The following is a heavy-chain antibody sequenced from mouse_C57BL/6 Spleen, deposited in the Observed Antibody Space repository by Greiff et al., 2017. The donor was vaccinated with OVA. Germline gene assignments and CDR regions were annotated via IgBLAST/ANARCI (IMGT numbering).Heavy chain of an antibody. CDR1: GYAFSSSW. V-gene: IGHV1-82*01. D-gene: IGHD1-1*01. CDR2: IYPGDGDT. J-gene: IGHJ1*03. CDR3: ARLLRSYFDV. Sequence: VKLQESGPELVKPGASVKISCKASGYAFSSSWMNWVKQRPGKGLEWIGRIYPGDGDTNYNGKFKGKATLTADKSSSTAYMQLSSLTSEDSAVYFCARLLRSYFDVWGTGTTVTVSS.